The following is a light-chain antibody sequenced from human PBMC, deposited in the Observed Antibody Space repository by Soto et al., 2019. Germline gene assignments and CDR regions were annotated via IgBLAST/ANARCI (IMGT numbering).Light chain of an antibody. CDR2: GAS. CDR1: QFVSSN. Sequence: IVMTHSPVTLSVSPGERATLAYRASQFVSSNLAWYQQKPGQAPRLLIYGASTRATGIPARFSGSGSGTEFTLTISNLQSEDFAVYFCQQYHNWPPITFGQGTRLEIK. V-gene: IGKV3D-15*01. CDR3: QQYHNWPPIT. J-gene: IGKJ5*01.